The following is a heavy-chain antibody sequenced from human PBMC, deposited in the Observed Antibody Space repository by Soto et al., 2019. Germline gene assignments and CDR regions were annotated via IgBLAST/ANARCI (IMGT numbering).Heavy chain of an antibody. CDR1: GFTFSSYG. CDR3: AKAGGGFGDFVRH. D-gene: IGHD3-10*01. Sequence: VGSLRLSCAASGFTFSSYGMHWVRQAPGKGLEWVTGILYDGSDKYYADSVKGRFTISRENSKNTLYLQMNSLRTEDSAVYYCAKAGGGFGDFVRHWGQGTPVTVSS. V-gene: IGHV3-30*18. CDR2: ILYDGSDK. J-gene: IGHJ4*02.